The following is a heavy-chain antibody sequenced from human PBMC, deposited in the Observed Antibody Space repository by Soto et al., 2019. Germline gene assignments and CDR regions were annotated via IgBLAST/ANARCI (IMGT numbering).Heavy chain of an antibody. J-gene: IGHJ4*02. CDR1: GFSFGDYA. CDR3: ARSYYPDNVGYYNK. CDR2: IRSNTYGGTI. V-gene: IGHV3-49*04. Sequence: PVGSLRLSCATSGFSFGDYAMTCVRQAPGKGLEWVGFIRSNTYGGTIQYAASVKGRFAISRDDSESIAYLQMNSLKTEDTAVYYCARSYYPDNVGYYNKWGQGTLVTVSS. D-gene: IGHD3-22*01.